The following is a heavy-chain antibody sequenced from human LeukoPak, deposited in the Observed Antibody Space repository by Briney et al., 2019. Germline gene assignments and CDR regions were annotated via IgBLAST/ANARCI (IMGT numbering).Heavy chain of an antibody. CDR3: ARNLGETTRFYFDQ. CDR1: GFTFSSYS. CDR2: ISSSSSYI. J-gene: IGHJ4*02. Sequence: GGSLRLSCAASGFTFSSYSMNWVRQAPGKGLEWVSSISSSSSYIYYADSVKGRFTISRDNAKNSLYLQMNSLRAEDTAVYYCARNLGETTRFYFDQWGQGPLVTVSS. V-gene: IGHV3-21*01. D-gene: IGHD1-7*01.